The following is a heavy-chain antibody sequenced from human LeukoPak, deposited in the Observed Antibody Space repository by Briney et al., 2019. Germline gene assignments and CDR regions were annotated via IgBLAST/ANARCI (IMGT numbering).Heavy chain of an antibody. CDR2: IKQDGNEK. D-gene: IGHD5-24*01. J-gene: IGHJ4*02. V-gene: IGHV3-7*01. CDR1: GFTFSSYW. Sequence: SGGSLRLSCAASGFTFSSYWMSWVRQAPGKGLEWVANIKQDGNEKYYVDSVKGRFTISRDNAKNSLFLQMNSLRAEDTAVYYCARDSHTADGYKRWRRDLFDYWGQGTLVTVSS. CDR3: ARDSHTADGYKRWRRDLFDY.